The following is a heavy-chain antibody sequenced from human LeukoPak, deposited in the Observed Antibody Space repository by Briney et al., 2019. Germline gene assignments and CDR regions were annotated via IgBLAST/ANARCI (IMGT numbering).Heavy chain of an antibody. J-gene: IGHJ5*02. D-gene: IGHD2-2*01. CDR1: GFTVSGNY. Sequence: GGSLRLSCAASGFTVSGNYMSWVRQAPGKGLEWVSYISSSSSTIYYADSVKGRFTISRDNAKNSLYLQMNSLRAEDTAVYYCARDRTIGYCSSTSCPGFWFDPWGQGTLVTVSS. CDR3: ARDRTIGYCSSTSCPGFWFDP. V-gene: IGHV3-11*04. CDR2: ISSSSSTI.